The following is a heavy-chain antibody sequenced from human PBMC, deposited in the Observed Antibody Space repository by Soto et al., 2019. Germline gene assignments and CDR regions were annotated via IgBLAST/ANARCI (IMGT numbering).Heavy chain of an antibody. V-gene: IGHV1-69*02. CDR2: IIPILGVA. CDR1: GGTFSSYT. Sequence: SVKVSCKASGGTFSSYTISWVRQAPGQGLEWMGRIIPILGVANYAQKFQGRVTITADKSTSTAYMELSSLRSEDTAVYYCARLGSPGGHYYDSSGYRKYGMDVWGQGTTVTVSS. CDR3: ARLGSPGGHYYDSSGYRKYGMDV. D-gene: IGHD3-22*01. J-gene: IGHJ6*02.